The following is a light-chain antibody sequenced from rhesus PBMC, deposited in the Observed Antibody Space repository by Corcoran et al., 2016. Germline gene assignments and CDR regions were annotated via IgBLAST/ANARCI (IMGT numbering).Light chain of an antibody. CDR3: LQSSNWPWT. CDR1: QSVSSY. CDR2: GAS. J-gene: IGKJ1*01. V-gene: IGKV3-24*04. Sequence: EIVMTQSPATLALSPGERVTLSCRASQSVSSYLAWYQQKPGQAPRLLIYGASSRATGIPDRFSGSGSGTEFTLTISSLEPEDVGVYFCLQSSNWPWTFGQGTKVEIK.